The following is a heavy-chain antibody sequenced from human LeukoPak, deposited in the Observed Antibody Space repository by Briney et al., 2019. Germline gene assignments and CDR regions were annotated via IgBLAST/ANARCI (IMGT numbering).Heavy chain of an antibody. V-gene: IGHV4-39*02. CDR1: NGSMTSDSYY. CDR2: IFYSGKT. J-gene: IGHJ5*02. D-gene: IGHD2-2*03. CDR3: ARLWIVATWFDA. Sequence: SETLSLTCTVSNGSMTSDSYYWAWVRQPPGKGLEWIGTIFYSGKTYYSASLKSRVTVSLDTSKKNFSLRLSSVTAANTAVYYCARLWIVATWFDAWGQGALVTVSS.